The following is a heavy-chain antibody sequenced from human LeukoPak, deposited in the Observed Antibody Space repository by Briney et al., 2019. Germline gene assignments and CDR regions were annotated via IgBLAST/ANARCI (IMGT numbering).Heavy chain of an antibody. CDR1: GFTFSSYE. CDR2: IKQDGSEK. CDR3: ARAGAVAGTDFDY. J-gene: IGHJ4*02. Sequence: KSGGSLRLSCAASGFTFSSYEMNWVRQAPGKGLEWVANIKQDGSEKYYVDSVKGRFTISRDNAKNSLYLQMNSLRAEDTAVYYCARAGAVAGTDFDYWGQGTLVTVSS. D-gene: IGHD6-19*01. V-gene: IGHV3-7*01.